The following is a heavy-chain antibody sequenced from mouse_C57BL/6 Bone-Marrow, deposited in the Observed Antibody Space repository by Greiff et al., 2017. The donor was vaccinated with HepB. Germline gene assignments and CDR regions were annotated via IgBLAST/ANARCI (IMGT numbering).Heavy chain of an antibody. Sequence: EVNVVESGEGLVKPGGSLKLSCAASGFTFSSYAMSWVRQTPEKRLEWVAYISSGGDYIYYADTVKGRFTISRDNARNTLYLQMSSLKSEDTAMYYCTRERSNYVAYWGQGTLVTVSA. J-gene: IGHJ3*01. CDR1: GFTFSSYA. CDR3: TRERSNYVAY. V-gene: IGHV5-9-1*02. CDR2: ISSGGDYI. D-gene: IGHD2-5*01.